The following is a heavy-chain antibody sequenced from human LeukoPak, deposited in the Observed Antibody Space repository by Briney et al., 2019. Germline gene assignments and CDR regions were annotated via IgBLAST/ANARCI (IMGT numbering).Heavy chain of an antibody. CDR2: ISASSTYI. J-gene: IGHJ4*02. CDR1: GFTFSSYA. V-gene: IGHV3-21*06. CDR3: ARDGEAAGTDLDY. Sequence: GGSLRLSCAASGFTFSSYAMSWVRQAPGKGLEWVSSISASSTYIYYADSAKGRLTISRDNAKNSMYLQMNNLRAEDTAVYYCARDGEAAGTDLDYWGQGTLVTVSS. D-gene: IGHD6-13*01.